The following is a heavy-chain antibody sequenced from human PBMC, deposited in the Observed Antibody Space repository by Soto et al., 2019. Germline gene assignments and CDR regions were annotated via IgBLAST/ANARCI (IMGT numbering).Heavy chain of an antibody. CDR1: GITVSSNY. V-gene: IGHV3-66*01. CDR2: IYSGGST. J-gene: IGHJ4*02. CDR3: ARDFYYYGSGTMGGYFDY. D-gene: IGHD3-10*01. Sequence: EVQLVESGGGLVQRGGSLRLSCAASGITVSSNYMSWVRQAPGKGLEWVSVIYSGGSTYYADSVKGRFTISRDNSKNTLYLQMNSLRAEDTAVYYCARDFYYYGSGTMGGYFDYWGQGTLVTVSS.